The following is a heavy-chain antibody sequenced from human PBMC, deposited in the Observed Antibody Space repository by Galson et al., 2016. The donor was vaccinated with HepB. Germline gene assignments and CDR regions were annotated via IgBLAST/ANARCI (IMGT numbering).Heavy chain of an antibody. D-gene: IGHD2-15*01. V-gene: IGHV1-69*13. Sequence: SVKVSCKASGGTFTNYVISWVRQAPGQGLEWMGGLIPIFGKPNYAPKFQGRLTMTADQSTNTAHMELSSLRSEDTAGYYWARVPRPYFAAFACYFDSSGQGTLVSVSS. CDR3: ARVPRPYFAAFACYFDS. CDR2: LIPIFGKP. CDR1: GGTFTNYV. J-gene: IGHJ4*02.